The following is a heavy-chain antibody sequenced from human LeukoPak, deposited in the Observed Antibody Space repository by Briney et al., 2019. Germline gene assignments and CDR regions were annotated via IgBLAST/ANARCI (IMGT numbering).Heavy chain of an antibody. CDR1: GVSISGSFY. V-gene: IGHV4-61*09. D-gene: IGHD2-2*02. CDR3: ARCTSTSCYNFDY. Sequence: SETLSLTCTVSGVSISGSFYWNWIRQSAGKGLEWIGHIYTSGTTNCNPSLKSRVTISLDTSKNQFSLKLNSVTAADTAVYYCARCTSTSCYNFDYWGQGALVTVSS. CDR2: IYTSGTT. J-gene: IGHJ4*02.